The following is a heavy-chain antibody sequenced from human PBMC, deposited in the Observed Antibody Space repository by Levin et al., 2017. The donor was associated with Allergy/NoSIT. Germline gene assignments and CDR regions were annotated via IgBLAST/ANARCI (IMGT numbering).Heavy chain of an antibody. D-gene: IGHD3-9*01. Sequence: GGSLRLSCAVSGFAFSSYAMHWVRQAPGKGLEWVADISDDGSKKYYADSVKGRFTISRDNFKNTLFRQMNSLRVEDTAVYYCAKVRRELVIATDAFDIWGPGTLVTVSS. V-gene: IGHV3-30*18. CDR1: GFAFSSYA. J-gene: IGHJ3*02. CDR3: AKVRRELVIATDAFDI. CDR2: ISDDGSKK.